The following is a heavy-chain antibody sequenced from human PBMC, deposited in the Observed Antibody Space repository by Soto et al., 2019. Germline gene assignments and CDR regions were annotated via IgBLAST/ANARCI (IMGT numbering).Heavy chain of an antibody. CDR2: ISYDGSNK. J-gene: IGHJ6*02. V-gene: IGHV3-30*18. CDR1: GFTFSSYG. Sequence: GGSLRLSCAASGFTFSSYGMHWVRQAPGKGLEWVAVISYDGSNKYYADSVKGRFTISRDNSKNTLYLQMNSLRAEDTAVYYCAKDRIAAAPKYYYYGMDVWGQGTTVTVSS. D-gene: IGHD6-13*01. CDR3: AKDRIAAAPKYYYYGMDV.